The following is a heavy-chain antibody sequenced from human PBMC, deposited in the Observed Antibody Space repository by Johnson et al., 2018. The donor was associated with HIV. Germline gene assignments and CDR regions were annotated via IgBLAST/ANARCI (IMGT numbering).Heavy chain of an antibody. CDR1: GFAFSNHW. D-gene: IGHD4/OR15-4a*01. CDR3: ARKGWASSMVNAFDI. J-gene: IGHJ3*02. CDR2: INQDGSEK. V-gene: IGHV3-7*04. Sequence: EQLVESGGALVQPGGSLRLSCAASGFAFSNHWMSWVRQAPGKGLEWVANINQDGSEKYFVDSVKGRFTISRDNAKNSLYLQMNSLRAEDTAVYYCARKGWASSMVNAFDIWGQGTMVTVSS.